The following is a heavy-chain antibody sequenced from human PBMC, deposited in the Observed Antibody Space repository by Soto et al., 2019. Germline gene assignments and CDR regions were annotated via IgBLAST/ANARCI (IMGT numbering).Heavy chain of an antibody. Sequence: PGESLKISCKGSGYSFTSYWIGWVRQMPGKGLEWMGIIYPGDSDTRYSPSFQGQVTISADKSISTAYLQWSSLKASDTAIYYCARQRMYSSSWSCMDVWGQGTTVTVSS. V-gene: IGHV5-51*01. CDR2: IYPGDSDT. D-gene: IGHD6-13*01. CDR1: GYSFTSYW. CDR3: ARQRMYSSSWSCMDV. J-gene: IGHJ6*02.